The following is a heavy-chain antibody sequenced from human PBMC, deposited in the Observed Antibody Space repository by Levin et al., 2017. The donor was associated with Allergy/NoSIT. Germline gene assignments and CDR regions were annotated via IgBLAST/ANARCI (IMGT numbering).Heavy chain of an antibody. CDR1: GFTFDDYA. J-gene: IGHJ4*02. V-gene: IGHV3-9*01. CDR3: AKGERRSSSPPDY. Sequence: GGSLRLSCAASGFTFDDYAMHWVRQAPGKGLEWVSGISWNSGSIGYADSVKGRFTISRDNAKNSLYLQMNSLRAEDTALYYCAKGERRSSSPPDYWGQGTLVTVSS. D-gene: IGHD6-13*01. CDR2: ISWNSGSI.